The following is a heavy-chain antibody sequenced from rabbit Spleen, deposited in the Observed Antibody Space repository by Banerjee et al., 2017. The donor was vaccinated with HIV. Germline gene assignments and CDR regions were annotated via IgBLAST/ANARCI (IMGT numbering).Heavy chain of an antibody. CDR1: GFSFSSNDY. CDR2: IYAAKGST. V-gene: IGHV1S43*01. J-gene: IGHJ3*01. Sequence: EESGGGLVQPEGSLTLTCKASGFSFSSNDYMCWVRQAPGKGLEWIGIIYAAKGSTDYASWVNGRFTISSDNAQSTVDLKMASLTAADTATYFCARAIVPWLGLTRLDLWGQGTLVTVS. D-gene: IGHD4-1*01. CDR3: ARAIVPWLGLTRLDL.